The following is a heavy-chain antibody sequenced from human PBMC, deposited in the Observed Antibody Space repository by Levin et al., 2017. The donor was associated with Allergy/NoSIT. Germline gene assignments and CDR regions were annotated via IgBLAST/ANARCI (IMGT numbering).Heavy chain of an antibody. J-gene: IGHJ4*02. V-gene: IGHV4-30-2*01. CDR1: GASISSGGYS. D-gene: IGHD2-15*01. CDR2: IYHSGST. Sequence: SETLSLTCAVSGASISSGGYSWSWIRQPPGKGLEWIGYIYHSGSTYYNPSLKSRVTISADRSKNQFSLKLSSVTAADTAVYYCARAVGIAVDYWGQGTLVTVSS. CDR3: ARAVGIAVDY.